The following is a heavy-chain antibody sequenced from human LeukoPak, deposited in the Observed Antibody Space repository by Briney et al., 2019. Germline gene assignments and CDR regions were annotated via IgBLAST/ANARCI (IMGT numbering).Heavy chain of an antibody. V-gene: IGHV3-11*01. CDR1: GLTFSDYY. Sequence: GGSLRPSCAASGLTFSDYYMSWIRQAPGKGLEWLSYINIGGTNTHYADSVKGRFTISRDNAKKSLYLEMTNLRAEDTAVYYCATDGAGFDTWGQGVLVTVSS. J-gene: IGHJ5*02. CDR2: INIGGTNT. CDR3: ATDGAGFDT.